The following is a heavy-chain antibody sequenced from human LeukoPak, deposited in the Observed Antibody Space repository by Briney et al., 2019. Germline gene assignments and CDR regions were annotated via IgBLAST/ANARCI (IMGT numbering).Heavy chain of an antibody. J-gene: IGHJ6*02. CDR2: IYTSRST. CDR1: GRSISIGSYY. V-gene: IGHV4-61*02. Sequence: SQTLSLTCTVCGRSISIGSYYWRSIRQPAGKGLEWIGRIYTSRSTNYNPSHKSRVPISVDTSKNQFSLKLSSVTAADTAVYYCARDARGYYGMDVWGQGTTVTVSS. CDR3: ARDARGYYGMDV.